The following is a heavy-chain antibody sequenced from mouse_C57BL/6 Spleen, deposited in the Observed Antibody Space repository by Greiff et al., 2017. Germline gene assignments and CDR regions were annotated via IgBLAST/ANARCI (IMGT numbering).Heavy chain of an antibody. D-gene: IGHD1-1*01. CDR1: GYTFTSYW. CDR2: IDPSDSYT. CDR3: ARGYYGSSLYYFDY. Sequence: QVQLQQPGAELVKPGASVKLSCKASGYTFTSYWMQWVKQRPGQGLEWIGEIDPSDSYTNYNQKFKGKATLTVDTSSSTAYMQLSSLTSEDSAVYYCARGYYGSSLYYFDYWCQGTTLTVSS. J-gene: IGHJ2*01. V-gene: IGHV1-50*01.